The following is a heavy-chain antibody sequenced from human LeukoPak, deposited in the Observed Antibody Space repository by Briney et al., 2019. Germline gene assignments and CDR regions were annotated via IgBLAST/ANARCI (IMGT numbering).Heavy chain of an antibody. Sequence: SQTLSLTCTVSGGSISRGDYYWSWIRQHAGKGLEWIGYIYYSGSTYYNPSLKSRVTISVDTSKNQFSLKLSSVTAADTAVYYCARVGSYYFDYWGQGTLVTVSS. D-gene: IGHD1-26*01. CDR2: IYYSGST. V-gene: IGHV4-31*03. J-gene: IGHJ4*02. CDR1: GGSISRGDYY. CDR3: ARVGSYYFDY.